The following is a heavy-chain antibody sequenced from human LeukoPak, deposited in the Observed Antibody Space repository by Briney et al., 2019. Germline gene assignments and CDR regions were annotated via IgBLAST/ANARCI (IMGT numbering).Heavy chain of an antibody. CDR1: GFTFSNYW. V-gene: IGHV3-7*01. D-gene: IGHD3-10*01. CDR2: IKQDGSEK. Sequence: GGSLRLSCAASGFTFSNYWMSWVRQAPGKGLEWVANIKQDGSEKYYVDSVKGRFTISRDNAKNSLYLQMNSLRAEDTAVYYCARELLWFGELFDYWGQGTLVTVSS. CDR3: ARELLWFGELFDY. J-gene: IGHJ4*02.